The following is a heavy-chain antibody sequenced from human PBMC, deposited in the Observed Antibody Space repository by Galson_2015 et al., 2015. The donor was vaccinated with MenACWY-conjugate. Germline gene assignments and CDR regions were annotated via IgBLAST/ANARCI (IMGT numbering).Heavy chain of an antibody. CDR3: ATLGVVNTPNYFDP. Sequence: SLRLSCAASGFTFSSYSMNWVRQAPGKGLEWVSYISSGSGTIYYADSVKGRFTISRDNAKSSLYLQMNSLRAEDTAVYYCATLGVVNTPNYFDPWGQGTLVTVSS. V-gene: IGHV3-48*04. J-gene: IGHJ5*02. D-gene: IGHD3-3*01. CDR2: ISSGSGTI. CDR1: GFTFSSYS.